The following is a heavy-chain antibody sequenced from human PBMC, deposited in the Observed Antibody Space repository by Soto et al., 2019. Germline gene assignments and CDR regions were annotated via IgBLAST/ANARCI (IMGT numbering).Heavy chain of an antibody. D-gene: IGHD3-10*01. CDR3: AKSGSMVRGIIKNYYYMDV. CDR1: GFTFSSYA. CDR2: ISATGGTT. J-gene: IGHJ6*03. V-gene: IGHV3-23*01. Sequence: PGGSLRLSCAASGFTFSSYAMSWVRQAPGKGLEWVSGISATGGTTNYADSVRGRFTMSRDNPKNTLYLQMNSLRAEDMAVYYCAKSGSMVRGIIKNYYYMDVWGKGTTVTVSS.